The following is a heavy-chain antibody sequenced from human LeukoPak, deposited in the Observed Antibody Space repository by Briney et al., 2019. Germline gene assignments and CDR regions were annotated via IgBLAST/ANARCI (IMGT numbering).Heavy chain of an antibody. Sequence: PSETLSLTCTVSGGSISNYYWSWIRQPPGKGLEWIGYIYYSGSTNYNPSLKSRVTISVDTSKNQFSLKLSSVTAADTAVYYCARDLGGRAFDIWGQGTMVTVSS. CDR1: GGSISNYY. V-gene: IGHV4-59*01. CDR2: IYYSGST. D-gene: IGHD3-16*01. CDR3: ARDLGGRAFDI. J-gene: IGHJ3*02.